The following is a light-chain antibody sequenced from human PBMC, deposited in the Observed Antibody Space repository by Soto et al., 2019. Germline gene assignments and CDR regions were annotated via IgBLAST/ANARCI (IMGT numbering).Light chain of an antibody. J-gene: IGKJ4*01. Sequence: EIVLTQSPGALSLSPGESATLSCRASQSVSDTHVAWYQQRPGQAPRLLIYDASRRDIGVPDRFIGSGSATDFTLTISGLEPEDFAVYYCQHYDSSPGFTFGGGTKMEIK. CDR1: QSVSDTH. CDR2: DAS. V-gene: IGKV3-20*01. CDR3: QHYDSSPGFT.